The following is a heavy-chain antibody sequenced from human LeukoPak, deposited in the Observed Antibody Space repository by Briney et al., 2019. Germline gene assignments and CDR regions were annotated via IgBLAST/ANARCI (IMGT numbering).Heavy chain of an antibody. D-gene: IGHD6-19*01. Sequence: SVKVSCTASGGTFSSYAISWVRQAPGQGLEWMGGIIPIFGTANYAQKFQGRVTITADESTSTAYMELSSLRSEDTAVYYCARVGSGWGDIDYWGQGTLVTVSS. CDR3: ARVGSGWGDIDY. V-gene: IGHV1-69*01. CDR2: IIPIFGTA. CDR1: GGTFSSYA. J-gene: IGHJ4*02.